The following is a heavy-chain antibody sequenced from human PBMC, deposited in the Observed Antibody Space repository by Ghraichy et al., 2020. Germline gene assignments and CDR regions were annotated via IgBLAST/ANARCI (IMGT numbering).Heavy chain of an antibody. Sequence: SETLSLTCTVSDDSITSYYWSLIRLSPGKGLEWIGYIHSRGVIKYSPALKSRVIISIDPPKKQLSLNLTSVTAADTATYFCARDPAGDYGVWGRGTRVVVSS. J-gene: IGHJ4*02. CDR3: ARDPAGDYGV. V-gene: IGHV4-4*08. CDR1: DDSITSYY. CDR2: IHSRGVI. D-gene: IGHD4-17*01.